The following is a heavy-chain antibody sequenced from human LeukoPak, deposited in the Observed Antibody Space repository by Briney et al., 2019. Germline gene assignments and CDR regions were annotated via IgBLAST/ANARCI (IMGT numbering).Heavy chain of an antibody. CDR3: ARDEWLPYFDY. V-gene: IGHV3-7*01. Sequence: GGSLRLSCAASGFTFSNYWMSWVRQTPGKGLEWVANIKQDGSEEYYVGSVKGRFIISRDNAKNSLYLQMNSLRAEDTAVYYCARDEWLPYFDYWGQGTLVTVSS. CDR2: IKQDGSEE. CDR1: GFTFSNYW. D-gene: IGHD6-19*01. J-gene: IGHJ4*02.